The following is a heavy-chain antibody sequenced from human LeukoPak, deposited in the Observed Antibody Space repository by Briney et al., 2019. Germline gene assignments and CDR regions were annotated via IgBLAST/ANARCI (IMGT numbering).Heavy chain of an antibody. CDR2: IYHSGDT. CDR1: GGSISSSC. CDR3: ERHNFARPFDY. D-gene: IGHD6-6*01. Sequence: ASETLSLTCTVSGGSISSSCWSWIRQPPGKGLEWIGYIYHSGDTNINPSRKSRVTISMDTSKNQFSLKLSSVAAADTAVYYCERHNFARPFDYWGQGTLVTVSS. V-gene: IGHV4-59*08. J-gene: IGHJ4*02.